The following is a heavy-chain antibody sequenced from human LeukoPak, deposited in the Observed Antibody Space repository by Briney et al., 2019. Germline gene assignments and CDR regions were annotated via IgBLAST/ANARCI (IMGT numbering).Heavy chain of an antibody. CDR2: IYYSRSA. V-gene: IGHV4-39*07. D-gene: IGHD1-26*01. Sequence: SETLSLTCTVSGGSITNSGYYWGWIRQPPGKGLEWIGSIYYSRSADYNPSLKSRLTISIDTSKNQFSLRLSYVTAADTAVYYCARDRGGGSSDYWVQGTPVIVSS. CDR1: GGSITNSGYY. J-gene: IGHJ4*02. CDR3: ARDRGGGSSDY.